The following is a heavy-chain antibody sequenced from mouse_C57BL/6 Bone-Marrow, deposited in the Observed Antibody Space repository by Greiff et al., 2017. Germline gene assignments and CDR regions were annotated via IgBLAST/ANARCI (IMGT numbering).Heavy chain of an antibody. J-gene: IGHJ4*01. CDR3: ARQKGAMDY. Sequence: EVMLVESGGDLVKPGGSLKLSCAASGFTFSSYGMSWVRQTPDKRLEWVATISSGGSYTYYPDSVKGRFTISRDNAKNTLYLQMSSLKSADTAMYYCARQKGAMDYWGQGTSVTVSS. CDR2: ISSGGSYT. V-gene: IGHV5-6*01. CDR1: GFTFSSYG.